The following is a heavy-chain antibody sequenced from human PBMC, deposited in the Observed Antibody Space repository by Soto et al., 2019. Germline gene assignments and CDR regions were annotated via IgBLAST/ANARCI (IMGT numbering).Heavy chain of an antibody. J-gene: IGHJ4*02. CDR3: ARAVAVPADFDY. Sequence: QVQLVQSGAEEKKPGASVKVSGKASGYTFTGYAMHWVRQAPGQGLEWMGWINAGNGNTKYSQKFQGRVTITRDTSASTAYMELSSLRSEDTAVYYCARAVAVPADFDYWGQGTLVTVSS. D-gene: IGHD6-19*01. CDR2: INAGNGNT. CDR1: GYTFTGYA. V-gene: IGHV1-3*05.